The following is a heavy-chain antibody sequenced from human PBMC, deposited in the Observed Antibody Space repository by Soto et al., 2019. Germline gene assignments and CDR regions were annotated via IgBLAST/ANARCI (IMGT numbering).Heavy chain of an antibody. D-gene: IGHD3-22*01. V-gene: IGHV2-26*01. CDR1: GFSLSNARMG. CDR3: ARMLCSGYYRFYWYFDL. Sequence: QVTLKESGPVLVKPTETLTLTCTVSGFSLSNARMGVSWIRQPPGKALEWLAHIFSNDEKSYSTSLKSRLTISKDTSKSQVVLTMTNMDPVDTATYYCARMLCSGYYRFYWYFDLWGRGTLVTVSS. CDR2: IFSNDEK. J-gene: IGHJ2*01.